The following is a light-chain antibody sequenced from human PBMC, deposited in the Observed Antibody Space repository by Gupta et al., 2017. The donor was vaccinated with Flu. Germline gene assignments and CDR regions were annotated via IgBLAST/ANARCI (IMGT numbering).Light chain of an antibody. V-gene: IGKV3-20*01. CDR3: QQYGSSPLMYT. J-gene: IGKJ2*01. CDR2: VAT. CDR1: QSISSRY. Sequence: EIVLTQSPGTRSLSPGERATLSCRARQSISSRYLTWYQQKPGQAPRLLIYVATSRATGSPDRFSGSGSGSDFTLTISRLEPEDFAVYYCQQYGSSPLMYTFGQGTNLEIK.